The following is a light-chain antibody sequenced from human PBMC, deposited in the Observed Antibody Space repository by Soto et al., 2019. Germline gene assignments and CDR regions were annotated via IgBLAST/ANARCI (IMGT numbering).Light chain of an antibody. V-gene: IGKV1-5*03. CDR2: KAS. CDR1: QTISSW. CDR3: QQRNTYPST. J-gene: IGKJ4*01. Sequence: DIQMTQSPSTLSGSVGDRVTITCRASQTISSWLAWYQRKPGKAPKLLIYKASTLKSGVPSRFRGSGSGTEFTLTISSLQPDDFATYYCQQRNTYPSTFGGGTKVDIK.